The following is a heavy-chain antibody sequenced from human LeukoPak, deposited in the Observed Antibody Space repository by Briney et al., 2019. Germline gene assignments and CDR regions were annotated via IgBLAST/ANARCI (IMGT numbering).Heavy chain of an antibody. CDR1: GGSISSYY. CDR2: INHSGST. V-gene: IGHV4-34*01. CDR3: ARHRFGHLFDT. Sequence: PSETLSLTCTVSGGSISSYYWTWIRQPPGKGLEWIGEINHSGSTNYNPSLKSRVSISLDTSKSQFSLKLSSVTAADTAVYYCARHRFGHLFDTWGQGTLVTVSS. J-gene: IGHJ4*02. D-gene: IGHD3-16*01.